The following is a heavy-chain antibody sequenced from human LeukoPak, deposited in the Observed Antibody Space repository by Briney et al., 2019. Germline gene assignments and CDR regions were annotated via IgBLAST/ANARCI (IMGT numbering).Heavy chain of an antibody. CDR2: FDPEDGET. Sequence: ASVKVSCKVSGYTLTELSMHWVRQAPGKGLEWMGGFDPEDGETIYAQKFQGRVTMTEDTSTDTAYMELSSLRSEDTAVYYCATRLSGSYVPSLDGWFDPWGQGTLVTVSS. CDR3: ATRLSGSYVPSLDGWFDP. V-gene: IGHV1-24*01. D-gene: IGHD1-26*01. J-gene: IGHJ5*02. CDR1: GYTLTELS.